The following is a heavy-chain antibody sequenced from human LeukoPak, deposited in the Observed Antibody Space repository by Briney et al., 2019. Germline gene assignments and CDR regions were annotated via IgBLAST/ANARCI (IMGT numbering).Heavy chain of an antibody. Sequence: PSETLSLTCTVSGNSISSGDNYWSWIRQPAGKGLEWIGRIYTSGSTNYNPSLKSRVTISGDTSKNQFSLRLSSVTAADTAVYYCARLIFGELSNNWFDPWGQGTLVTVSS. J-gene: IGHJ5*02. CDR2: IYTSGST. D-gene: IGHD3-10*02. CDR3: ARLIFGELSNNWFDP. V-gene: IGHV4-61*02. CDR1: GNSISSGDNY.